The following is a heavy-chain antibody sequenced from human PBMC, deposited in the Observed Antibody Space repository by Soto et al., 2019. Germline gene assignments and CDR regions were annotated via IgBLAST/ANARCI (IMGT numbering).Heavy chain of an antibody. CDR1: GFTFSTYW. V-gene: IGHV3-7*05. CDR2: IKQDGSEK. CDR3: GRAGWVSVGGEY. J-gene: IGHJ4*02. D-gene: IGHD2-2*01. Sequence: EVQLVESGGGLVQPGGSLRLSCAASGFTFSTYWMTWVRQAPGKGLEWVANIKQDGSEKYYVDSVKGRITISRDNAENSVYLQLNSLRAVDAAMYYCGRAGWVSVGGEYWGQGTLDTVSS.